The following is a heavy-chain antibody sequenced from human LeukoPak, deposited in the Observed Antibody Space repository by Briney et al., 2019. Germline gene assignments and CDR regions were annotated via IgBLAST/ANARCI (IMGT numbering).Heavy chain of an antibody. CDR1: EFTFSSYA. D-gene: IGHD3-3*01. V-gene: IGHV3-21*01. CDR2: ISSTSSYI. J-gene: IGHJ6*04. CDR3: MTPTYYDFAAGVRDV. Sequence: PGGSLRLSCAASEFTFSSYAMHWVRQAPGKGLEWVSSISSTSSYIYYADSVKGRFTISRENAKNSSYLQMNSLRAGDTAVYYCMTPTYYDFAAGVRDVWGKGTTVTVSS.